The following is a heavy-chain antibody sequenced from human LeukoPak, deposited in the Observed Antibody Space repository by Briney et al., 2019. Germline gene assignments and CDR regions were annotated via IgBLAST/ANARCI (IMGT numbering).Heavy chain of an antibody. CDR2: MNPNSGNT. D-gene: IGHD5-18*01. CDR1: GYTFTSYD. CDR3: ARGANMDTAMVY. V-gene: IGHV1-8*01. J-gene: IGHJ4*02. Sequence: ASVKVSCKASGYTFTSYDINWVRQATGQGLEWRGWMNPNSGNTGYAQKFQGRVTMTRNTSISTAYMELSSLRSEDTAVYYCARGANMDTAMVYWGQGTLVTVSS.